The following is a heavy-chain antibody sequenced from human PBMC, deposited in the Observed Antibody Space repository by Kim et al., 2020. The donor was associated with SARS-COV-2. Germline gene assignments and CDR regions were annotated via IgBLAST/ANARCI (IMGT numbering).Heavy chain of an antibody. CDR3: AKDRAHSGYDRGGYFDY. V-gene: IGHV3-43*01. Sequence: KGRFTISRDNSKNSLYLQMNSLRPEDTALYYCAKDRAHSGYDRGGYFDYWGQGTLVTVSS. D-gene: IGHD5-12*01. J-gene: IGHJ4*02.